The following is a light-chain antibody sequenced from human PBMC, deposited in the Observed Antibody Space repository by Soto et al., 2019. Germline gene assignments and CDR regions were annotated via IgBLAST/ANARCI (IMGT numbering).Light chain of an antibody. CDR2: AAS. CDR1: QGISSY. CDR3: KQYYSSTWT. V-gene: IGKV1-8*01. Sequence: AIRMTQSPSSFSASTGDRVTITCRASQGISSYLAWYQQKPGKAPKLLIYAASTLQSGVPSRFSGSGSGTDFTLTIRCLQSEDFATYYCKQYYSSTWTFGQGTKVDIK. J-gene: IGKJ1*01.